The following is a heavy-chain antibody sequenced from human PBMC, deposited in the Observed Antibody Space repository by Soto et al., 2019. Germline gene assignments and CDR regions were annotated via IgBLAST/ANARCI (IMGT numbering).Heavy chain of an antibody. V-gene: IGHV4-34*09. CDR1: GGSFSGYY. CDR3: ARDRLYYYDSSGYYPYWYYYGMDV. CDR2: INHSGST. J-gene: IGHJ6*02. D-gene: IGHD3-22*01. Sequence: PLETLSLTCAVYGGSFSGYYWSWIRQPPGKGLEWIGEINHSGSTYYNPSLKSRVTISVDTSKNQFSLKLSSVTAADTAVYYCARDRLYYYDSSGYYPYWYYYGMDVWGQGTTVTVSS.